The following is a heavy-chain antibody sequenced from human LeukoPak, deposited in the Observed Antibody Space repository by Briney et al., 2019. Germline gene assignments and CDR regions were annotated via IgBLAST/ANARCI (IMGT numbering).Heavy chain of an antibody. V-gene: IGHV4-34*01. CDR1: GGSFRGYY. D-gene: IGHD3-10*01. J-gene: IGHJ4*02. CDR3: AREHYYGSGRDAHHFDY. Sequence: SETLSLTCAVYGGSFRGYYWSWIRQPPGKGLEWIGEINHSGSSNYNPSLKSRVTISLDTSKNQFSLNLSSVAAADTAVYYCAREHYYGSGRDAHHFDYWGQGTLVTVSS. CDR2: INHSGSS.